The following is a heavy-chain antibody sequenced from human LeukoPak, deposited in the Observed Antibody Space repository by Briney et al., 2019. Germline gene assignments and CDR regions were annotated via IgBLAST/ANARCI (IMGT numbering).Heavy chain of an antibody. CDR3: AIPPGYCGNDCSFDH. D-gene: IGHD2-21*02. V-gene: IGHV5-51*07. Sequence: LGESLKISCEGSGYRFGNYWIGWVHQMPGKGLEWIGIIYPGDYETRYSPSFQGLVTISVDKSISTAYLQWSSLKASDTAMYYCAIPPGYCGNDCSFDHWGQGTLVTVSS. CDR1: GYRFGNYW. CDR2: IYPGDYET. J-gene: IGHJ4*02.